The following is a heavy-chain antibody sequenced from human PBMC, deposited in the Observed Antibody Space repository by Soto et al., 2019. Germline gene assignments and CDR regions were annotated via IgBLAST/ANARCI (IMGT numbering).Heavy chain of an antibody. V-gene: IGHV3-30*18. CDR1: GFAFSSFG. Sequence: GESLTLSCVASGFAFSSFGMHWVRQAPGKGLEWVAFISHDGSKRKCVDSVKGRFTISRDDSGNTLYLQMNSRRADDTAVYFWAKDWNDANYDYGTDVWGQGTTVTVSS. J-gene: IGHJ6*02. CDR2: ISHDGSKR. D-gene: IGHD1-1*01. CDR3: AKDWNDANYDYGTDV.